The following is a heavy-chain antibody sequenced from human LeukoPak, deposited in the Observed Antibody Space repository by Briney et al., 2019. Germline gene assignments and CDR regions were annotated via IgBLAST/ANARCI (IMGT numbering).Heavy chain of an antibody. Sequence: SVMGRFTVSRDNAKNSLYPQMNSLRAEDTAVYYCAPVGGAFDIWGQGTMVTVSS. V-gene: IGHV3-21*01. D-gene: IGHD3-16*01. CDR3: APVGGAFDI. J-gene: IGHJ3*02.